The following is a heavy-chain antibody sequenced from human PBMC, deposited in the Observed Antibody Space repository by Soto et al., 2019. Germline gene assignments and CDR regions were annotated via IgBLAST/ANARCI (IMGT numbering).Heavy chain of an antibody. CDR3: SVHYDYIWGSYRHTFAY. D-gene: IGHD3-16*02. J-gene: IGHJ4*02. V-gene: IGHV1-46*03. CDR1: GYTFTSYY. CDR2: INPSGGST. Sequence: ASVKVSCKASGYTFTSYYMHWVRQAPGQGLEWMGIINPSGGSTSYAQKFQGRVTMTRDTSTSTVYMELSSLRSEDTAVYYCSVHYDYIWGSYRHTFAYWGQGTLVTVSS.